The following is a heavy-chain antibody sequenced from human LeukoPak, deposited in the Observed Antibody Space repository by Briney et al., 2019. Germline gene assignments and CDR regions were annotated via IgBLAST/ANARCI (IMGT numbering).Heavy chain of an antibody. J-gene: IGHJ4*02. V-gene: IGHV1-2*02. CDR3: ARRIAVAGMSDVSQNDY. CDR2: INPNSGGT. Sequence: ASVKVSCKASGYTFTGYYMHWVRQAPGQGLEWIGWINPNSGGTNYAQKFQGRVTMTRDTSISTAYMGLSRLRSDDAAVYYCARRIAVAGMSDVSQNDYWGQGTLVTVSS. CDR1: GYTFTGYY. D-gene: IGHD6-19*01.